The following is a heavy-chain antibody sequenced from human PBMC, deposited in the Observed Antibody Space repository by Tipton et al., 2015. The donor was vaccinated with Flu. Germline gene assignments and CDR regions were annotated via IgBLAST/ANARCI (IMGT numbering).Heavy chain of an antibody. CDR2: VSDDGRSD. Sequence: SLRLSCAASNFTFRWNAMHWVRQAPGKGLEWVAVVSDDGRSDHYADSVKGRFTISRDNSKDTLFLQMNSVRLEDTGVYYCAREYFAIAQDHNQYALDIWGQGTTVSVSS. D-gene: IGHD3-9*01. V-gene: IGHV3-30*04. CDR1: NFTFRWNA. J-gene: IGHJ6*02. CDR3: AREYFAIAQDHNQYALDI.